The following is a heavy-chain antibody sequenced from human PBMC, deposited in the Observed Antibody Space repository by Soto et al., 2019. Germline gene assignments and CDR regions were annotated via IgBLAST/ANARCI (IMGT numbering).Heavy chain of an antibody. CDR2: IYYSGST. J-gene: IGHJ3*02. D-gene: IGHD3-16*01. Sequence: QLQLQESGPGLVKPSETLSLTCTVSGGSISSSSYYWGWIRQPPGKGLEWIGSIYYSGSTSYNPSLKRXXTXSXXTSKTQFPLKLRTVTAADTAVYACARPRMIDAFDIWGQGTMVTVSS. V-gene: IGHV4-39*01. CDR1: GGSISSSSYY. CDR3: ARPRMIDAFDI.